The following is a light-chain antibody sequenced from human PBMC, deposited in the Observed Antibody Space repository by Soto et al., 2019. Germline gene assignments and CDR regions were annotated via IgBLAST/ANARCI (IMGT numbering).Light chain of an antibody. Sequence: VLTQSPGTLSVSPGESATLSCRASQNVRSDYLAWYRQSPGQPPRLLIFEASSRAPGIPDRFSGSGSGTDFTLTIRRLDPEDFAVYYCQQYGSSSTFGQGTKVDIK. CDR3: QQYGSSST. CDR1: QNVRSDY. CDR2: EAS. J-gene: IGKJ1*01. V-gene: IGKV3-20*01.